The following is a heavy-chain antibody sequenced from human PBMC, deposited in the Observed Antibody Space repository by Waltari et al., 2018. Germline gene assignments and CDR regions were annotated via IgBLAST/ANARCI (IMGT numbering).Heavy chain of an antibody. D-gene: IGHD6-6*01. CDR1: GGSISSYY. J-gene: IGHJ4*02. V-gene: IGHV4-59*08. CDR2: IYYSGST. Sequence: QVQLQESGPGLVKPSETLSLTCTVPGGSISSYYWSWIRQPPGKGLEWIGYIYYSGSTNYNPSLKSRVTISVDTSKNQFSLKLSSVTAADTAVYYCARATLYSSSTLDYWGQGTLVTVSS. CDR3: ARATLYSSSTLDY.